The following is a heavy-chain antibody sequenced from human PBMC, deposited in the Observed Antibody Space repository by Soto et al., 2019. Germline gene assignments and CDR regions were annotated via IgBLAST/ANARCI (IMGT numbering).Heavy chain of an antibody. Sequence: QVLLQESGPGLVNPWETLSLTCTVSGGSINHYYWNWIRQSPGKGLEWIGHVTYSGKTNYNPSFQSRVTMSVDTSKNQVSLQLNSLTAADSAVYHCARSQGTNWLDPWGQGTLVIVS. CDR2: VTYSGKT. V-gene: IGHV4-59*01. CDR3: ARSQGTNWLDP. J-gene: IGHJ5*02. CDR1: GGSINHYY.